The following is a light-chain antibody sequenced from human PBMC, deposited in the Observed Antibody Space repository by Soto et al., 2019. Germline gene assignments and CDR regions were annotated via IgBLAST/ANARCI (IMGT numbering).Light chain of an antibody. Sequence: EIVLTQSPGTLSVTPGERATLSCRASESTSDYLAWYQQKPGQAPRLLIYDASNRATGIPARFSGSGSETDFTLTISGLQSEDSAVYFCQQYNNWPYSFGQGTRLEI. V-gene: IGKV3-11*01. CDR3: QQYNNWPYS. CDR2: DAS. CDR1: ESTSDY. J-gene: IGKJ5*01.